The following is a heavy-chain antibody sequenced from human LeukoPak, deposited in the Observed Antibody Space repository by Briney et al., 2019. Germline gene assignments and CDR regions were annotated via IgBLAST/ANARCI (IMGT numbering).Heavy chain of an antibody. Sequence: PGGSLRLSCAASGFTFSTYSMNWVRQAPGKGLEWVSSMSTSTSHIYYADSVKGRFTISRDNAKNSLYLQMNSLRAEDTAVYHCARDGRWPQEDDAFDIWGQGTMVTVSS. CDR3: ARDGRWPQEDDAFDI. CDR2: MSTSTSHI. D-gene: IGHD5-24*01. V-gene: IGHV3-21*01. J-gene: IGHJ3*02. CDR1: GFTFSTYS.